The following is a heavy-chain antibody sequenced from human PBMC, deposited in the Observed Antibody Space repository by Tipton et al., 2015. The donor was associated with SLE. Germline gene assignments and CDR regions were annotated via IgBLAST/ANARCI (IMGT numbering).Heavy chain of an antibody. CDR3: ARGGNAFDI. Sequence: TLSLTCAVYGGSFSGYYWSWIRQPPGKGLEWIGEINHSGSTNYNPSLKSRDTISVDTSKNQFSLKLNSVTAADTAVYYCARGGNAFDIWGQGTMVTVSS. D-gene: IGHD3-10*01. CDR2: INHSGST. CDR1: GGSFSGYY. J-gene: IGHJ3*02. V-gene: IGHV4-34*01.